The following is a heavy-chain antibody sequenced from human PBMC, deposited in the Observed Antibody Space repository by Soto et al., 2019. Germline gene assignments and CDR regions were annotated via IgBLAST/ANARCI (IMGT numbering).Heavy chain of an antibody. J-gene: IGHJ5*02. CDR3: ARDRYQNWFDP. CDR1: GYTFTSYG. D-gene: IGHD3-9*01. V-gene: IGHV1-18*01. CDR2: ISAYNGNT. Sequence: ASVKGSCNASGYTFTSYGISWVRQAPGQGLEWMGWISAYNGNTNYAQKLQGRVTMTTDTSTSTAYMELRSLRSDDTAVYYCARDRYQNWFDPWGQGTLVTVSS.